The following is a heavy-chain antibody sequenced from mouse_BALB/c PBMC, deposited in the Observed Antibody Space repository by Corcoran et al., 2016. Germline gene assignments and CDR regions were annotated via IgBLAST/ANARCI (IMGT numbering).Heavy chain of an antibody. CDR1: GYIFTDYG. Sequence: QIQLVQSGPELKKSGETVKISCKASGYIFTDYGMNWVKQAPGEDLKWMGWINTYTGEPTYADDFKGRFAFSLETSASTAYLQINNLKNEDTSTYFCARAPLHYYAMDYWGQGTSVTVSS. CDR2: INTYTGEP. J-gene: IGHJ4*01. CDR3: ARAPLHYYAMDY. V-gene: IGHV9-3-1*01. D-gene: IGHD6-1*01.